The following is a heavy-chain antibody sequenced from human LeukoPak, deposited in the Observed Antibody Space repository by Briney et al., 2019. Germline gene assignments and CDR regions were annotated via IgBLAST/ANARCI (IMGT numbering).Heavy chain of an antibody. D-gene: IGHD1-26*01. J-gene: IGHJ4*02. CDR3: ARERGGSYDY. CDR2: IGTAGDT. CDR1: GFTFSSYD. V-gene: IGHV3-13*04. Sequence: PGGSLRLSCAASGFTFSSYDMHWVRQATGKGLEWVSAIGTAGDTYCPGSVKGRFTISRENAKNSLYLQMNSLRAGDTAVYYCARERGGSYDYWGQGTLVTVSS.